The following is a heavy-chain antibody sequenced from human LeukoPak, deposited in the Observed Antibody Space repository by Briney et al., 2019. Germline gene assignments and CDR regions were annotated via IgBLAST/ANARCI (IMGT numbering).Heavy chain of an antibody. D-gene: IGHD2-2*02. V-gene: IGHV3-74*01. Sequence: PGGSLRLSCVASGFTFSSYWMHWVRQDPRKGLVWVSRINGDGRNINYADSVKGRFTISRDNSKNTLYLQMNSLRAEDTAVYYCAKGLLERYCSSTSCYTPHDDAFDIWGQGTMVTVSS. CDR1: GFTFSSYW. J-gene: IGHJ3*02. CDR2: INGDGRNI. CDR3: AKGLLERYCSSTSCYTPHDDAFDI.